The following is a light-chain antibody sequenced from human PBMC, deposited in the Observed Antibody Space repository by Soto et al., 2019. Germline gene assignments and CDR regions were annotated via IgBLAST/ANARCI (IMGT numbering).Light chain of an antibody. CDR2: EAA. V-gene: IGKV1-5*03. CDR3: QQSNNYPWT. Sequence: DIQMTQSPSTLSASVGDRVTITCRASQYIRNYLAWYQQKPGEAPKLLIYEAANLESGVPSRFSGYGTGTEFTLTISSLQPDDFATYYCQQSNNYPWTFGQGTRVEI. J-gene: IGKJ1*01. CDR1: QYIRNY.